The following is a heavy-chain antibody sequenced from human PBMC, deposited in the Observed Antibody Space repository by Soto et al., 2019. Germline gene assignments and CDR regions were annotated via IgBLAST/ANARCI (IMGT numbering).Heavy chain of an antibody. J-gene: IGHJ4*02. Sequence: GGSLRLSCAASGFTFSSYGMHWVRQAPGKGLEWVAVIWYDGSNKYYADSVKGRFTISRDNSKNTLYLQMNSLRAEDTAVYYCARDFNSYSSSWTGPDFDYWGQGTLVTVSS. CDR1: GFTFSSYG. V-gene: IGHV3-33*01. CDR3: ARDFNSYSSSWTGPDFDY. D-gene: IGHD6-13*01. CDR2: IWYDGSNK.